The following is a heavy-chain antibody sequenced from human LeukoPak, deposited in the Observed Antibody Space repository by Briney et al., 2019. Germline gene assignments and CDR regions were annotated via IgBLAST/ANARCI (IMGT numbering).Heavy chain of an antibody. CDR3: ARELWFGESHYYGMDV. V-gene: IGHV1-2*02. CDR1: GYTFTGYY. Sequence: GASVKVSCKASGYTFTGYYMHWVRQSPGQGLEWRGWINPNSGGTNYAQKFQGRVTMTRDTSISTADMELSRLRSDDTAVYYCARELWFGESHYYGMDVWGQGTTVTVSS. J-gene: IGHJ6*02. CDR2: INPNSGGT. D-gene: IGHD3-10*01.